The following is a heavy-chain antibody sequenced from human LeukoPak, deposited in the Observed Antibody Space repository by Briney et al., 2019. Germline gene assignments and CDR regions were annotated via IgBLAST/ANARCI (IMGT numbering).Heavy chain of an antibody. CDR1: GYTLTELS. CDR2: FDPEDGET. Sequence: ASVKVSCKVSGYTLTELSMHWVRQAPGKGLEWMGGFDPEDGETIYAQKFQGRVTMTEDTSTDIAYMELSSLRSEDTAVYYCATDPRTDRCSSTSCYGGYWGQGTLVTVSS. CDR3: ATDPRTDRCSSTSCYGGY. J-gene: IGHJ4*02. D-gene: IGHD2-2*01. V-gene: IGHV1-24*01.